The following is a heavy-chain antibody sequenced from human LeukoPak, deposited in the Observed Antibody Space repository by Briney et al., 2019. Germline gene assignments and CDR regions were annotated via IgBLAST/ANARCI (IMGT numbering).Heavy chain of an antibody. D-gene: IGHD1-26*01. J-gene: IGHJ3*02. CDR3: ARPKNSGSYYRYAFDI. V-gene: IGHV1-69*05. CDR2: IIPIFGTA. CDR1: GGTFISYA. Sequence: ASVKVSCKASGGTFISYAISWVRQAPGQGLEWMGGIIPIFGTANYAQKFQGRVTITTDESTSTAYMELSSLRSEDTAVYYCARPKNSGSYYRYAFDIWGQGTMVTVSS.